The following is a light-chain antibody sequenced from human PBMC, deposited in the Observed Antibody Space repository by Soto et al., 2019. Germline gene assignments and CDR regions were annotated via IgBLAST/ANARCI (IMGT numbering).Light chain of an antibody. CDR2: DVT. CDR3: NSYTSRITYV. J-gene: IGLJ1*01. CDR1: SSDVGGFNY. V-gene: IGLV2-14*03. Sequence: QSVLTQPASVSGSPGQSITISCTGTSSDVGGFNYVSWYQQHPGKAPKLMIYDVTNRPSGVSYRFSGSKSGNTASLTISGLQAEDEADYYCNSYTSRITYVFGTGTKLTVL.